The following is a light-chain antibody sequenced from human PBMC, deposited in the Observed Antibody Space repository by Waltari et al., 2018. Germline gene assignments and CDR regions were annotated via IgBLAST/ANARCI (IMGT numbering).Light chain of an antibody. CDR1: QSLAFSDGKTY. J-gene: IGKJ2*01. CDR2: KVS. CDR3: MEGAQWYT. V-gene: IGKV2-30*01. Sequence: DVVLTQSPLSLSVTLGQSASVSCRSSQSLAFSDGKTYLNWFQQRPGQSPRRLIYKVSNRESGVPDRISGSGSGTDFAPKISRVEAEDVVVYYCMEGAQWYTFGQGTKLEIK.